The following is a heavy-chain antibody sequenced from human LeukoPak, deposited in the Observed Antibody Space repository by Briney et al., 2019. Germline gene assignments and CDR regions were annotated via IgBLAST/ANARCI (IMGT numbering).Heavy chain of an antibody. Sequence: GASVKVSCKASGYTFTGYYMHWVRQAPGQGLEWMGWINPNSGGTNYAQKFQGRVTMTRDTSISTAYMELSRLRSDDTAVYYCARGRRRRAMIVVVITTWGNAFDIWGQGTMVTVSS. CDR2: INPNSGGT. V-gene: IGHV1-2*02. CDR3: ARGRRRRAMIVVVITTWGNAFDI. D-gene: IGHD3-22*01. J-gene: IGHJ3*02. CDR1: GYTFTGYY.